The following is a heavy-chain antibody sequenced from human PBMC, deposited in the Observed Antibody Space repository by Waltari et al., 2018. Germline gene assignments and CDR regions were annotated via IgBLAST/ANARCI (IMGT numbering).Heavy chain of an antibody. D-gene: IGHD3-16*01. J-gene: IGHJ4*02. Sequence: EVQLVESGGGLVKPGGSLRLSCEASGFTFSAYSMNWFRQAPGKGLEVVSSISGDTKYIYYADSVNGRFTISSDDAKDSLYLKMNSLRVEDTAVYYCARDRRGYFDYWGQGTLVTVSS. CDR1: GFTFSAYS. CDR2: ISGDTKYI. V-gene: IGHV3-21*01. CDR3: ARDRRGYFDY.